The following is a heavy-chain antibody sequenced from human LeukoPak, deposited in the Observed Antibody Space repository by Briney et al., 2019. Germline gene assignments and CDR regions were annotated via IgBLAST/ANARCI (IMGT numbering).Heavy chain of an antibody. CDR2: ISYDGSNK. J-gene: IGHJ6*03. D-gene: IGHD1-20*01. Sequence: GGSLRLSCAASGFTFSSYGMHWVRQAPGKGLEWVAVISYDGSNKYYADSVKGRFTISRDNSKNTLYLQMNSLRAEDTAVYYCARDVLEDNWNLGYYYYYMDVWGKGTTVTVSS. CDR1: GFTFSSYG. CDR3: ARDVLEDNWNLGYYYYYMDV. V-gene: IGHV3-30*03.